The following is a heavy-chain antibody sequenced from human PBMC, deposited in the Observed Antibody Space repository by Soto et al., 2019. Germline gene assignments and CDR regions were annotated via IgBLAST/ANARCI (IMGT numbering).Heavy chain of an antibody. V-gene: IGHV4-39*01. J-gene: IGHJ4*02. CDR1: GGSISSDY. CDR2: IYYSGST. CDR3: ATHQGYYGSGSYCFDY. Sequence: PSETLSLTCTVSGGSISSDYWGWIRQPPGKGLEWIGSIYYSGSTYYNPSLKSRVTISVDTSKNQFSLKLSSMTAADAAVYYCATHQGYYGSGSYCFDYWGLGTQVTVSS. D-gene: IGHD3-10*01.